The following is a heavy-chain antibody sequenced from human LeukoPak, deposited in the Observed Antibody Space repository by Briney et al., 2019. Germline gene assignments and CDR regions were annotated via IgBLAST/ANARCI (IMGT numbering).Heavy chain of an antibody. Sequence: GGSLRLSCAASGFTFSSYAMSWVRQAPGKGLEWVSAISGSGGSTYYADSVKGRFTISRDNSKNTLYLQMNSLRAEDTAVYYCAKTYYGSGVAPYYFDYWGQGTLVTVSS. CDR2: ISGSGGST. D-gene: IGHD3-10*01. V-gene: IGHV3-23*01. CDR3: AKTYYGSGVAPYYFDY. J-gene: IGHJ4*02. CDR1: GFTFSSYA.